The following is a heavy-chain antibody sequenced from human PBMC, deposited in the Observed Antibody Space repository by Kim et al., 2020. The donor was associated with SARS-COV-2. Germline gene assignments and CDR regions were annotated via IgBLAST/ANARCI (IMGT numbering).Heavy chain of an antibody. Sequence: SETLSLTCTVSGGSISSYYWSWIRQPAGKGLEWIGRIYTSGSTNYNPSLKSRVTMSVDTSKNQFSLKLSSVTAADTAVYYCASGGRYCSSTSCYAFDIWGQGTMVTVSS. CDR1: GGSISSYY. CDR3: ASGGRYCSSTSCYAFDI. D-gene: IGHD2-2*01. J-gene: IGHJ3*02. CDR2: IYTSGST. V-gene: IGHV4-4*07.